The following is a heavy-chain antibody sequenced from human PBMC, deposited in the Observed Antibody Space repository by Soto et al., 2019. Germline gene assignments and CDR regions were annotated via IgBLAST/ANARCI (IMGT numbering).Heavy chain of an antibody. CDR3: ARGEVAATHYYYYYLDV. V-gene: IGHV1-69*02. CDR1: GGTFSSYT. J-gene: IGHJ6*03. Sequence: QVQLVQSGAEVKKPGSSVNVSCKASGGTFSSYTISWVRQAPGQGLEWMGRIIPILGIANYAQKFQGRVTITADNSTSTAYMELSSLRSEDTAVDYCARGEVAATHYYYYYLDVWGKGTTVTVSS. D-gene: IGHD2-15*01. CDR2: IIPILGIA.